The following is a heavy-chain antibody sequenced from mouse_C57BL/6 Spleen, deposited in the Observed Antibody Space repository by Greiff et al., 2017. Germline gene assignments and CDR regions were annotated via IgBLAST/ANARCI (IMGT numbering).Heavy chain of an antibody. V-gene: IGHV5-4*01. CDR3: ARDLTTVVADYYAMDY. J-gene: IGHJ4*01. CDR2: ISDGGSYT. Sequence: EVQVVESGGGLVKPGGSLKLSCAASGFTFSSYAMSWVRQTPEKRLEWVATISDGGSYTYYPDNVKGRFTISRDNAKNNLYLQMSHLKSEDTAMYYCARDLTTVVADYYAMDYWGQGTSVTVSS. D-gene: IGHD1-1*01. CDR1: GFTFSSYA.